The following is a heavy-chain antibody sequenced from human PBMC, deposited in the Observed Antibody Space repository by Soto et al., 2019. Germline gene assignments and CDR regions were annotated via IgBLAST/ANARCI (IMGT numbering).Heavy chain of an antibody. CDR3: ARGEQYSGRIFDY. Sequence: PSQTLSLTCAISGDSVSSKSAAWNWIRQSPSRGLEWLGRTYYRSKWYNEYAVSVRGRITINPDTSKNQYSLQLNSVTPEDTAVYFCARGEQYSGRIFDYWGQGTLVTVSS. CDR1: GDSVSSKSAA. J-gene: IGHJ4*01. CDR2: TYYRSKWYN. V-gene: IGHV6-1*01. D-gene: IGHD1-26*01.